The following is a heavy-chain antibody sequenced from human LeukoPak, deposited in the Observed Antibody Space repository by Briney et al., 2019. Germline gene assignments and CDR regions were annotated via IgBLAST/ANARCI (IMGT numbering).Heavy chain of an antibody. V-gene: IGHV1-8*01. D-gene: IGHD3-3*01. CDR3: ARAYYDFWSGGYYYYGMDV. Sequence: ASVKVSCKASGYTITSYDINWVRQATGQGLEWMGWMNPNSGNTGYTQKFQGRVTMTRNTSISTAYMELSSLRSEDTAVYYCARAYYDFWSGGYYYYGMDVWGQGTTVTVSS. CDR2: MNPNSGNT. J-gene: IGHJ6*02. CDR1: GYTITSYD.